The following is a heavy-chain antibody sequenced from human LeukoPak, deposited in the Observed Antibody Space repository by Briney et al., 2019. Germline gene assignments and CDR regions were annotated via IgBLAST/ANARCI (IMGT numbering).Heavy chain of an antibody. V-gene: IGHV1-8*02. CDR2: MNPNSGNT. Sequence: ASVKVSCKASGYTFTSYGISWARQATGQGLEWMGWMNPNSGNTGYAQKFQGRVTMTRNTSISTAYMELSSLRSEDTAVYYCARGLKDGYNYDDLYWGQGTLVTVSS. J-gene: IGHJ4*02. D-gene: IGHD5-24*01. CDR1: GYTFTSYG. CDR3: ARGLKDGYNYDDLY.